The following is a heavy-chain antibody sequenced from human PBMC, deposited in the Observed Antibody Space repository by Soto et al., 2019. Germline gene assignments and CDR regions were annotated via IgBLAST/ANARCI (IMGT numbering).Heavy chain of an antibody. D-gene: IGHD3-22*01. CDR2: IIPIFGTA. Sequence: QVQLVQSGAEVKKPGSSVKVSCKASGGTFSSYAISWVRQAPGQGLEWMGGIIPIFGTANYAQKVQCRVTITADESTSTAYMELSSLRSEDTAVYYCARDGYYYDSSGYYYYFDYWGQGTLVTVSS. V-gene: IGHV1-69*12. CDR3: ARDGYYYDSSGYYYYFDY. CDR1: GGTFSSYA. J-gene: IGHJ4*02.